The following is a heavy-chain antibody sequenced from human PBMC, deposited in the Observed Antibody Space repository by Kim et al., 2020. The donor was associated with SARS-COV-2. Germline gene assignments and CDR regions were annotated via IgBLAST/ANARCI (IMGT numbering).Heavy chain of an antibody. V-gene: IGHV3-9*01. CDR1: GFTFGDYA. D-gene: IGHD6-19*01. Sequence: GGSLRLSCAASGFTFGDYAMHWVRQAPGKGLEWVSGISWNSGSIGYADSVKGRFTISRDNAKNSLYLQMNSLRAEDTALYYCAKDKSGIAVASFDYWGQGTLVTVSS. CDR2: ISWNSGSI. CDR3: AKDKSGIAVASFDY. J-gene: IGHJ4*02.